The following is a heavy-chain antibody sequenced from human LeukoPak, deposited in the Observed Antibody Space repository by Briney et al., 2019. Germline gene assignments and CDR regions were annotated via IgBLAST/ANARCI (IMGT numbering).Heavy chain of an antibody. Sequence: ASVKVSCKASGYTFTSYGISWVRQAPGQGLEWMGWISAYNGNTNYAQKLQGTVTMTTDTSTSTAYMELRSLRSDDTAVYCCARDMSPPSYNWFDPWGQGTLVTVSS. D-gene: IGHD2-15*01. V-gene: IGHV1-18*01. CDR3: ARDMSPPSYNWFDP. CDR2: ISAYNGNT. J-gene: IGHJ5*02. CDR1: GYTFTSYG.